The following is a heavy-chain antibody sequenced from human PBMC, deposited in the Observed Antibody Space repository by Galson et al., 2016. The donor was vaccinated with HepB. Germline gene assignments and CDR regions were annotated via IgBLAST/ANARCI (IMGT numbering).Heavy chain of an antibody. CDR3: ARAVTGVNPDAFDS. J-gene: IGHJ3*02. CDR1: GGSISSGASY. CDR2: IYSSGNT. V-gene: IGHV4-31*03. D-gene: IGHD4-23*01. Sequence: TLSLTCTVSGGSISSGASYWSWIRQHPGEGLEWIGYIYSSGNTYYSPSLASRVTMSLDTPKNEFSLKLTSVTAADTALYYCARAVTGVNPDAFDSWGQGTMVTVSS.